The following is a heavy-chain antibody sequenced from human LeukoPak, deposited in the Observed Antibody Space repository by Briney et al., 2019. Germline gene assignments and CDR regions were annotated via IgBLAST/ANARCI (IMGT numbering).Heavy chain of an antibody. J-gene: IGHJ4*02. Sequence: GGSLRLSCVASGFTFGKYSMHWVRQAPGKGLEWVSSILTDGNNRHHADSVKGRFTISRDNAKNTLYLQMKSLRAEDTAVYYCARSPTVADFDYWGQGTLVTVSS. CDR3: ARSPTVADFDY. CDR2: ILTDGNNR. CDR1: GFTFGKYS. V-gene: IGHV3-30-3*01.